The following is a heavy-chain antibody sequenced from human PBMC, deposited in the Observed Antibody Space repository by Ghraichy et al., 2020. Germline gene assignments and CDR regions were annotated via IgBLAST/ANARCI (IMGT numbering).Heavy chain of an antibody. Sequence: RSLRLSCTASGFTFSSYAMHWVRQAPGKGLEWVAFISHDGSNKEYADSVKGRFTISRDNSKNTLYLQMNSLRPEDTAVYYCASEKATYYYDSSGYYPLGYWGQGTLVTVSS. J-gene: IGHJ4*02. D-gene: IGHD3-22*01. V-gene: IGHV3-30-3*01. CDR2: ISHDGSNK. CDR1: GFTFSSYA. CDR3: ASEKATYYYDSSGYYPLGY.